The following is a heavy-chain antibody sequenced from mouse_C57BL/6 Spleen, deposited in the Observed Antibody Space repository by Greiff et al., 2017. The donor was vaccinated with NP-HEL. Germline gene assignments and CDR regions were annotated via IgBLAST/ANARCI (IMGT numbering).Heavy chain of an antibody. CDR1: GFTFSDYG. J-gene: IGHJ4*01. Sequence: VQLQQSGGGLVKPGGSLKLSCAASGFTFSDYGMHWVRQAPEKGLEWVAYISSGSSTIYYADTVKGRFTISRDNAKNTLFLQMTSLRSEDTAMYYCARKAYYSNYGAMDYWGQGTSVTVSS. CDR3: ARKAYYSNYGAMDY. V-gene: IGHV5-17*01. CDR2: ISSGSSTI. D-gene: IGHD2-5*01.